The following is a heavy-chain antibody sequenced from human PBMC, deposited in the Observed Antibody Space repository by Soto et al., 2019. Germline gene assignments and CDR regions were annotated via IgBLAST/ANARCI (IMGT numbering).Heavy chain of an antibody. CDR2: IYHSGST. CDR3: VNSYAARAWYEGSDY. Sequence: QVQLQESGPGLVKPSGTLSLTCAVSGGSISSSNWWSWVRQPPGKGLEWIGEIYHSGSTNYNPSLKSRVTISVDKSKNQFSLKLSSVTAADTAVYYCVNSYAARAWYEGSDYWGRGTVVTVSS. CDR1: GGSISSSNW. D-gene: IGHD6-19*01. V-gene: IGHV4-4*02. J-gene: IGHJ4*02.